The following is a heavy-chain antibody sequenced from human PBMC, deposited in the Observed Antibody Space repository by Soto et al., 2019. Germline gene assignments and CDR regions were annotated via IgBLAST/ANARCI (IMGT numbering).Heavy chain of an antibody. CDR1: GFTFSNYA. J-gene: IGHJ5*02. V-gene: IGHV3-23*01. Sequence: GGSLRLSCAASGFTFSNYAMTWVRQAPGKGLEWVSAISGSGDRTYYADSVKGRFTISRDNSKNTLYLQMNSLRAEDTAVYYCAEVPDYGDPWGQGTLVTVSS. CDR3: AEVPDYGDP. CDR2: ISGSGDRT. D-gene: IGHD4-17*01.